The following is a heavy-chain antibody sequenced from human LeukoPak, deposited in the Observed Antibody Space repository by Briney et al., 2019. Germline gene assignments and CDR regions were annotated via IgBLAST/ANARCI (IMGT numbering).Heavy chain of an antibody. CDR1: GGSFSGYY. CDR2: INHSGST. CDR3: ASSTAGYSSSPTRYYYYYYMDV. J-gene: IGHJ6*03. D-gene: IGHD6-6*01. V-gene: IGHV4-34*01. Sequence: SETLSLTCAVYGGSFSGYYWSWIRQPPGKGLEWIGEINHSGSTNYNPSLKSRVTISVDTSKNQFSLKLSSVTSADTAVYYCASSTAGYSSSPTRYYYYYYMDVWGTGTTVTVSS.